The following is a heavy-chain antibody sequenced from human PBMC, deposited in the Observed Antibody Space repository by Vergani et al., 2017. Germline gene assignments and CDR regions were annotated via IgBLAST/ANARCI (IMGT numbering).Heavy chain of an antibody. CDR3: ATKSCVTPGCQIGYFRE. V-gene: IGHV3-30*03. J-gene: IGHJ1*01. Sequence: QVHLVESGGGVVQPGRSLRLSCVVSGFTSSYYGMHWVRQAPGKGLEWVAVISYDGTQKYYADSVKGRFTIFRDESKSTLYLQMNSLRTEDTAVYYCATKSCVTPGCQIGYFREWGQGTLITVSS. CDR2: ISYDGTQK. D-gene: IGHD6-13*01. CDR1: GFTSSYYG.